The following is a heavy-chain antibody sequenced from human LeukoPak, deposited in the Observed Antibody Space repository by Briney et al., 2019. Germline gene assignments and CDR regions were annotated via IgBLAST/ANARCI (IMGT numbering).Heavy chain of an antibody. D-gene: IGHD3-3*01. CDR1: GFTFSSYG. CDR3: ARDGGGRSFDY. Sequence: GGSLRLSCAASGFTFSSYGMHWVRQAPGKGLEWVSSISSSSSYIYYADSVKGRFTISRDNAKNSLYLQMNSLRAEDTAVYYCARDGGGRSFDYWGQGTLVTVSS. V-gene: IGHV3-21*01. J-gene: IGHJ4*02. CDR2: ISSSSSYI.